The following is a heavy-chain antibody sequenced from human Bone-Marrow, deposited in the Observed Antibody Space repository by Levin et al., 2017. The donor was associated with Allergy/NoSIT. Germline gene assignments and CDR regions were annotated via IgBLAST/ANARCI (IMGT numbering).Heavy chain of an antibody. D-gene: IGHD3-16*01. V-gene: IGHV1-8*01. CDR1: GYTFSSYE. CDR3: AREYFGDGMDL. CDR2: VSGNSGNT. J-gene: IGHJ6*02. Sequence: ASVKVSCKASGYTFSSYEINWVRQARGQGLEWLGSVSGNSGNTVYAQKFQGRVTMTWNPSTTTAYMELTTLRSEDTAIYYCAREYFGDGMDLWGQGTTVTVSS.